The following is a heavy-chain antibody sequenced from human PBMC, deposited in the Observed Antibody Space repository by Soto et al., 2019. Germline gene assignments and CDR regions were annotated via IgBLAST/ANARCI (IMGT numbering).Heavy chain of an antibody. CDR3: ASKDVEAAGSYYYYMDG. CDR2: IIPILGIA. Sequence: QVQLVQSGAEVKKPGSSVKVSCKASGGTFSSYTISWVRQAPGQGLEWMGRIIPILGIANYAQKFQGRVTITTDKCTSTAYMELSSLRSKDTAVYYCASKDVEAAGSYYYYMDGRGEGTTVTVSS. V-gene: IGHV1-69*02. CDR1: GGTFSSYT. J-gene: IGHJ6*03. D-gene: IGHD6-13*01.